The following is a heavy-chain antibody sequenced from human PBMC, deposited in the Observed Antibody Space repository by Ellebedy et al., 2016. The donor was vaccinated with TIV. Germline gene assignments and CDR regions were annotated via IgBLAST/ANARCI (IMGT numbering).Heavy chain of an antibody. CDR1: GFTFSSYA. V-gene: IGHV3-23*01. Sequence: GESLKISCAASGFTFSSYAMSWVRQAPGKGLEWVSAISGSGGSTYYADSVKGRFTISRDNSKNTLYPQMNSLRAEDTAVYYCAKVYCSGGSCYSGRHYFDYWGQGTLVTVSS. CDR2: ISGSGGST. D-gene: IGHD2-15*01. J-gene: IGHJ4*02. CDR3: AKVYCSGGSCYSGRHYFDY.